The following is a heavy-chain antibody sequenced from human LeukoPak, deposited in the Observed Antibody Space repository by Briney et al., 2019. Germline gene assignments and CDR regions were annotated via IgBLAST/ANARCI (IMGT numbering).Heavy chain of an antibody. V-gene: IGHV1-8*01. CDR3: ARSIAAAGGPLFHP. J-gene: IGHJ5*02. CDR2: MNPNSGNT. D-gene: IGHD6-13*01. CDR1: GYTFTSYD. Sequence: GASVKVSCKASGYTFTSYDINWVRQATGQGLEWMGWMNPNSGNTGYAQKFKGRVTMTRTTSISTAYVELSSLRSEDTAVYYCARSIAAAGGPLFHPWGQGTLVTVPS.